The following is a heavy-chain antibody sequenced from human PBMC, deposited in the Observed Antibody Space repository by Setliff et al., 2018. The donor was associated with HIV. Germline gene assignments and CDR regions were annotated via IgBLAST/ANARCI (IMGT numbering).Heavy chain of an antibody. CDR1: GFTFSSYW. Sequence: PGGSLRLSCAASGFTFSSYWMSWVRQAPGKGLEWVANIKQDGSAKFYVDSVKGRFTISRDNAQNSLYLQMNSLRVEDTAVYYCARDSGTTVGATRPGYWGQGTLVTVSS. CDR2: IKQDGSAK. V-gene: IGHV3-7*01. D-gene: IGHD1-26*01. J-gene: IGHJ4*02. CDR3: ARDSGTTVGATRPGY.